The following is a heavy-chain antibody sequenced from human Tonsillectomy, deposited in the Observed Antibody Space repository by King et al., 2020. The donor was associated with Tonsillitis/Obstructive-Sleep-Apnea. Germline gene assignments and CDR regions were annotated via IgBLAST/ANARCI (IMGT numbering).Heavy chain of an antibody. CDR2: IIPIFGAA. CDR1: GGTFSSYA. Sequence: QLVQSGAEVKKPGSSVKVSCKASGGTFSSYAISWVRQAPGQGVEWRGGIIPIFGAANYAQKFQGRVTITADESTSTAYMELSSLRSEDTAAYYCARDPGYCSSTSCYTDYWGQGTLVTVSS. J-gene: IGHJ4*02. D-gene: IGHD2-2*02. CDR3: ARDPGYCSSTSCYTDY. V-gene: IGHV1-69*01.